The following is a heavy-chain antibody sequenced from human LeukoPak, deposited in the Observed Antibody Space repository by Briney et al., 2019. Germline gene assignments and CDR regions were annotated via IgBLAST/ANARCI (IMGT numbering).Heavy chain of an antibody. D-gene: IGHD3-22*01. Sequence: ASVKVSCKASGYTFTGYYMHGVRQAPGQGLEGMGWINPHSSGTNYTQKFQGRVTMTRDTSISTAYMELSRLRTDDTAEYYCARAQSDSSGYYCALDYWGQGTLVTVSS. V-gene: IGHV1-2*02. CDR3: ARAQSDSSGYYCALDY. J-gene: IGHJ4*02. CDR2: INPHSSGT. CDR1: GYTFTGYY.